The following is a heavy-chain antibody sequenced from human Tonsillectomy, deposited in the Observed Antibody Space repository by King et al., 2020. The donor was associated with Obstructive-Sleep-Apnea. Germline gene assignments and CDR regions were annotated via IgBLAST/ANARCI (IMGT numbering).Heavy chain of an antibody. J-gene: IGHJ5*02. CDR1: GYTFTSYD. CDR3: ARGVLRYFDWLLYPFDP. D-gene: IGHD3-9*01. V-gene: IGHV1-8*01. Sequence: QLVQSGAEVKKPGASVKVSCKASGYTFTSYDINWVRQATGQGLEWMGWMNPNSGNTGYAQKFQGRVTMTRNTSISTAYMELSSLRSEDTAVYYCARGVLRYFDWLLYPFDPWGQGTLVTVSS. CDR2: MNPNSGNT.